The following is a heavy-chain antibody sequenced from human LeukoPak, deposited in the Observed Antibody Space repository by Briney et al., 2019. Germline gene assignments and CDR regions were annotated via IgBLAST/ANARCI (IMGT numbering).Heavy chain of an antibody. CDR2: IKQDGSEK. V-gene: IGHV3-7*01. J-gene: IGHJ4*02. CDR1: GFTFGDYG. Sequence: GGSLRLSCAASGFTFGDYGMHWVRQAPGKGLEWVANIKQDGSEKFYVDSVKGRFTISRDNANDSLYLRMTSLRAEDTAVYYCIRAPRASGSSYYFDYWGQGTRVTVSS. CDR3: IRAPRASGSSYYFDY. D-gene: IGHD3-10*01.